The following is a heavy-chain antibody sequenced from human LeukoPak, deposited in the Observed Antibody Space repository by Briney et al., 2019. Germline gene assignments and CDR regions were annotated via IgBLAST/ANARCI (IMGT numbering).Heavy chain of an antibody. CDR1: GFPFSSYP. J-gene: IGHJ4*02. Sequence: GGSLRLSCSASGFPFSSYPMHWIRQIPGKGLEWVAVISHDETNEYIADSMKRRFPISRDNSKNTLYLQMSSLRAEDSAVYYCARDQTKHRRYFDWLLSAFDIWGQGTLVTVSS. CDR3: ARDQTKHRRYFDWLLSAFDI. CDR2: ISHDETNE. D-gene: IGHD3-9*01. V-gene: IGHV3-30*04.